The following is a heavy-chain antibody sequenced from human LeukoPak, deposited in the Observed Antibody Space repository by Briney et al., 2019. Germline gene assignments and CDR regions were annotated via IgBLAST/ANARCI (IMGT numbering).Heavy chain of an antibody. V-gene: IGHV4-39*01. Sequence: SSESLSLTCTVSGDSISTSSYYWGWLRQSPGKGLEWLGSIYYNGITHYNPSLKRRVTIYVDTSRNQFSLHLYSVTAADTAVFYCARSDYYDYRQIDFWGQGTLVSVSS. CDR2: IYYNGIT. J-gene: IGHJ4*02. CDR3: ARSDYYDYRQIDF. CDR1: GDSISTSSYY. D-gene: IGHD3-22*01.